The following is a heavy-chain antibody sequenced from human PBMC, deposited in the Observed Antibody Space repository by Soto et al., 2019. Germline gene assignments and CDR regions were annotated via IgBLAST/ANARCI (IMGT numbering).Heavy chain of an antibody. J-gene: IGHJ5*01. D-gene: IGHD2-2*02. CDR2: IYHSGST. CDR1: GGSISSSNW. V-gene: IGHV4-4*02. Sequence: SETLSLTCAVSGGSISSSNWWCWVRQPQGKGLEWIGEIYHSGSTNYNPSLKSRATISVDKSKNQFSLKLSSVTAADTAVYYCARDTYCSSTSCYIYSWFDSCGQGILVTVSS. CDR3: ARDTYCSSTSCYIYSWFDS.